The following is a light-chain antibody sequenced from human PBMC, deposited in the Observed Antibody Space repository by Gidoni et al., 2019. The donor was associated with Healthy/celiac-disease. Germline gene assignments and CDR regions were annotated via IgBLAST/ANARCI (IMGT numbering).Light chain of an antibody. J-gene: IGKJ2*04. CDR2: GAS. Sequence: EIVLTQSPCTLSLSPGERATLSCRASQSVSSSYLAWYQQKPGQAPRLLIYGASSRATGIPDRFSGSGSGTDFTLTISRLEPEDFAVYYCQQYGSSPMCSFGQXTKLEIK. CDR1: QSVSSSY. CDR3: QQYGSSPMCS. V-gene: IGKV3-20*01.